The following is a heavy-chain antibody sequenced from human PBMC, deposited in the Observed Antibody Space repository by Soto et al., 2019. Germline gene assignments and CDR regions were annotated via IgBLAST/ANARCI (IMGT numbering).Heavy chain of an antibody. CDR3: ARTTAVPNTLRSRYFFDY. CDR1: GGSVSYKTYY. Sequence: SETLSLTCSVSGGSVSYKTYYWSWIGQPPGKRLEWIGYVYYSGTTNYNPSLKSRVTISVDLSKNRFSLRLSSVTTADTALYYCARTTAVPNTLRSRYFFDYWGQGTLVTVSS. D-gene: IGHD4-17*01. J-gene: IGHJ4*02. CDR2: VYYSGTT. V-gene: IGHV4-61*01.